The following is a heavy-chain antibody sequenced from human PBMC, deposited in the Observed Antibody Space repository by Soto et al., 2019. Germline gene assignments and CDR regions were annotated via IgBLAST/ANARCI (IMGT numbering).Heavy chain of an antibody. V-gene: IGHV3-23*01. CDR1: GFTFSNYA. J-gene: IGHJ4*02. Sequence: EVQLLESGGGLVQPGGSLRLSCAASGFTFSNYAMSWVRQAPGKGLEWVSAISSSGDSPYYADSVKVRFTVSRDNSKNTMYLQMNSLRVEDTAIYYCARNTIPPPHYWGQGTLVTVSS. CDR3: ARNTIPPPHY. CDR2: ISSSGDSP. D-gene: IGHD1-1*01.